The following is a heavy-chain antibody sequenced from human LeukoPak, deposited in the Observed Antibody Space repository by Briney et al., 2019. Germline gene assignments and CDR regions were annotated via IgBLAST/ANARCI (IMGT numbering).Heavy chain of an antibody. CDR2: ISNNGGYT. Sequence: GGSLRLSCAASGFTFSSSAMSRVRQAPGKGLEWVSAISNNGGYTYYADSVQGRFTISRDNSKSTLCLQINSLRAEDTAVYYCAKQLGYCSDGSCYFPYWGQGTLVTVSS. V-gene: IGHV3-23*01. CDR1: GFTFSSSA. D-gene: IGHD2-15*01. J-gene: IGHJ4*02. CDR3: AKQLGYCSDGSCYFPY.